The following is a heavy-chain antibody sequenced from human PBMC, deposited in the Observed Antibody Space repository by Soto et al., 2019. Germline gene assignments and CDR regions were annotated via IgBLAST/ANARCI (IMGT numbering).Heavy chain of an antibody. V-gene: IGHV3-23*01. CDR1: GFTCSIYA. CDR2: SGGSGGST. CDR3: ARADGGGWPPFDY. Sequence: PVGSLRLSCAASGFTCSIYAMSWVRQAPGKGLEWVSVSGGSGGSTYYADSVKGRFTMSRDNSRKTLFLQMSSLTADDTAVYYCARADGGGWPPFDYWGQGTLVTVSS. J-gene: IGHJ4*02. D-gene: IGHD6-19*01.